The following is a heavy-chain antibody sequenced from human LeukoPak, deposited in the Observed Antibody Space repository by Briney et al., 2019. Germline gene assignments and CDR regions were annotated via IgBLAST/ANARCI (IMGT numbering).Heavy chain of an antibody. V-gene: IGHV4-39*01. D-gene: IGHD1-26*01. CDR3: ARVQRWELLSAAYYFDY. J-gene: IGHJ4*02. CDR1: GGSISSSSYY. CDR2: IYYSGSI. Sequence: SETLSLTCTVSGGSISSSSYYWGWIRQPPGKGLEWIGRIYYSGSIYYNPSLKSRVTISVDTSKNQFSLKLSSVTAADPAVYYCARVQRWELLSAAYYFDYWGQGTLVTVSS.